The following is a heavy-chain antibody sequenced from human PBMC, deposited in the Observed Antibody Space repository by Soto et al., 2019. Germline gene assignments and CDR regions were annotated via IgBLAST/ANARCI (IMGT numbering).Heavy chain of an antibody. D-gene: IGHD3-22*01. J-gene: IGHJ6*02. V-gene: IGHV3-64D*06. CDR2: ISSNGGST. Sequence: PGGSLRLSSSSAGFPFSGYSRHWVLRAPGKGLEYVSAISSNGGSTYYADSVKGRFTISRDNSKNTLYLQMSSLRAEDTAVYYCVKAYYDSSGYSPTYYGMDGWGQGTTVTVSS. CDR3: VKAYYDSSGYSPTYYGMDG. CDR1: GFPFSGYS.